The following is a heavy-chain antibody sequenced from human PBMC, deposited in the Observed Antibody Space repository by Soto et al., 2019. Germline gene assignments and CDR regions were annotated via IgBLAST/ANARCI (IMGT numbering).Heavy chain of an antibody. CDR2: IWYDGSSK. V-gene: IGHV3-33*01. CDR1: GFTFSSYG. CDR3: AREEGYFDY. Sequence: QVQLVESGGGVVQPGRSLRLSCAASGFTFSSYGMHWVRQAPGKGLEWVAVIWYDGSSKYYADSVKGRFTISRDNSKNTLYLQMNSLRAEDTAVYYCAREEGYFDYWGQGTLVTVSS. J-gene: IGHJ4*02.